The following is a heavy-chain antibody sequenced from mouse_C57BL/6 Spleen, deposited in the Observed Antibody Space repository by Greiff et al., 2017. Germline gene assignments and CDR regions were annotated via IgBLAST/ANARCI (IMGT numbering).Heavy chain of an antibody. D-gene: IGHD1-1*01. CDR3: ARGYYGSNPLDY. CDR1: GYAFSSSW. Sequence: VQLQQSGPELVKPGASVKISCKASGYAFSSSWMNWVKQRPGKGLEWIGRIYPGDGDTNYNGKFKGKATLTADKSSSTAYMQHSSLTSEDTAVYVCARGYYGSNPLDYWGQGTTLTVSA. CDR2: IYPGDGDT. J-gene: IGHJ2*01. V-gene: IGHV1-82*01.